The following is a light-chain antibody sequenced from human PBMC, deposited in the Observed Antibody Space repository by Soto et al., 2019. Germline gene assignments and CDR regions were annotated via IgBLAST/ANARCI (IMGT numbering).Light chain of an antibody. CDR1: QSISNY. CDR3: QQSYSTHT. V-gene: IGKV1-39*01. CDR2: AAS. Sequence: DIQMTQSPSSLSASVGDRVTITCRASQSISNYLNWYQQKPGKAPKLLIYAASSLQSGVPSRFSGSGSGTDFTHTISSLQPEDFATYYCQQSYSTHTFGQGTKLEIK. J-gene: IGKJ2*01.